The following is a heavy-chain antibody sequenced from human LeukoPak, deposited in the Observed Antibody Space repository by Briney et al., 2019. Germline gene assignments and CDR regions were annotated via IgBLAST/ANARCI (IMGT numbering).Heavy chain of an antibody. J-gene: IGHJ4*02. CDR3: ARDITLVRGGRSDY. V-gene: IGHV3-74*01. CDR1: GFTFSNYW. CDR2: INTAGSST. D-gene: IGHD3-10*01. Sequence: GGSLRLSCAASGFTFSNYWMYWVRQAPGKGLVWVSRINTAGSSTDYADSVKGRFTISRDNARNTLYPQMNSLRVEDTAVYYCARDITLVRGGRSDYWGQGTLVTVSS.